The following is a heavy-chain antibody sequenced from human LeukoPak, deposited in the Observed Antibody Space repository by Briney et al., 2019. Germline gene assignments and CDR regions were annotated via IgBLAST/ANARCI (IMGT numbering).Heavy chain of an antibody. CDR2: ITGSGGST. CDR3: AKEYGSAWYDPWFDP. J-gene: IGHJ5*02. Sequence: GGSLRLSCAASGFTFSSYAMSWVRQAPGKGLEWVSGITGSGGSTYYADSVKGRFTISRDNSKNTLYLQMNSLGAEDTAVYYCAKEYGSAWYDPWFDPWGQGTLVTVSS. CDR1: GFTFSSYA. D-gene: IGHD6-19*01. V-gene: IGHV3-23*01.